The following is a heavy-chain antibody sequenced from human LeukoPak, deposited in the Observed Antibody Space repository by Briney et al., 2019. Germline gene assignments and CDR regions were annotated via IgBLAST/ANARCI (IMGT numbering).Heavy chain of an antibody. Sequence: GGSLRLSCAASGFTFSSYAMSWVRQAPGKGLEWVSATSGSGGSTYYADSVKGRFTISRDNSKNTLYLQMNSLRAEDTAVYYCAKAMNYGDVFDFDYWGQGTLVTVSS. V-gene: IGHV3-23*01. CDR2: TSGSGGST. J-gene: IGHJ4*02. CDR3: AKAMNYGDVFDFDY. CDR1: GFTFSSYA. D-gene: IGHD4-17*01.